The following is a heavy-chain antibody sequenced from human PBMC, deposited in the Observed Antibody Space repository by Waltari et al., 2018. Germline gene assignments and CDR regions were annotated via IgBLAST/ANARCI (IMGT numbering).Heavy chain of an antibody. Sequence: QVQLVESGGGVVPPGRSLRVSWAASGFPLASFGIPWGLQAPGKGLEWVAVRAYDGSNKYYADSVKGRFTISRDNSKNTLYLQMNSLRAEDTAVYYCAKIRGKKNYFDYWGQGTLVTVSS. CDR3: AKIRGKKNYFDY. V-gene: IGHV3-30*18. CDR2: RAYDGSNK. CDR1: GFPLASFG. D-gene: IGHD3-16*01. J-gene: IGHJ4*02.